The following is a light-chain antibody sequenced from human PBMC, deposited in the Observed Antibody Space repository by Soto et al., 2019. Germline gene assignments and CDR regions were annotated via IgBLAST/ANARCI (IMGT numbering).Light chain of an antibody. CDR3: QQRSNWT. CDR2: DAS. J-gene: IGKJ4*01. V-gene: IGKV3-11*01. CDR1: QSVSSY. Sequence: EIVLTQSPATLSLSPGERATLSCRASQSVSSYLAWYQHKPGQAPRLLIYDASNRATGIPARFSGSGSGTDFTLTISSLEPEDFAVYYCQQRSNWTFGGGTKLEIK.